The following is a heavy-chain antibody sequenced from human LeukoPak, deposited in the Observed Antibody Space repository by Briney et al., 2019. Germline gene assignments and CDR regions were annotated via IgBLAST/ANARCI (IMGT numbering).Heavy chain of an antibody. CDR3: ARTARSGGYWRDFDY. CDR2: INSDGSST. V-gene: IGHV3-74*01. J-gene: IGHJ4*02. CDR1: GFTFNSYW. D-gene: IGHD3-22*01. Sequence: PGGSLRLSCAASGFTFNSYWMHWVRQAPGKGLVWVSRINSDGSSTTYADSVKGRFTISRDNAENTLYLQMNSLRAEDTAVYYCARTARSGGYWRDFDYRGQGTLVTVSS.